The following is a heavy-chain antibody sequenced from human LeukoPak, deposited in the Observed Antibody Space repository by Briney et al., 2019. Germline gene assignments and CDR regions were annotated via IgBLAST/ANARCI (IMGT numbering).Heavy chain of an antibody. CDR3: ARHAKVSGYDYGRKAFDV. Sequence: PSETLSLTCGVYGGSLSGSWIRQPPGKGLEWNGEINDSGRTNYNPPLKSRVTISVDTSKNQLSLKVNSVTAADTAVYYCARHAKVSGYDYGRKAFDVWGQGTMVTVSS. V-gene: IGHV4-34*01. CDR1: GGSLSG. CDR2: INDSGRT. J-gene: IGHJ3*01. D-gene: IGHD3-22*01.